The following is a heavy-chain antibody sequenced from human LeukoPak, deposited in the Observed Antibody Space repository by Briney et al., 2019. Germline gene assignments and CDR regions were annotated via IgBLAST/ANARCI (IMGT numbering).Heavy chain of an antibody. D-gene: IGHD3-3*01. J-gene: IGHJ5*02. CDR2: INWNGGST. V-gene: IGHV3-20*04. CDR3: ARGSRYDFWSGYFAFDP. CDR1: GFTFDDYG. Sequence: GGSLRLSCAASGFTFDDYGMSWVRQAPGKGLEWVSGINWNGGSTGYADSVKGRFTISRDNAKNSPYLQMNSLRAEDTALYYCARGSRYDFWSGYFAFDPWGQGTLVTVSS.